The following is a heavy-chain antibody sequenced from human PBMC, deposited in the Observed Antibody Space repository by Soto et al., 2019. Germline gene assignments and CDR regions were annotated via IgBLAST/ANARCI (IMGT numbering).Heavy chain of an antibody. Sequence: SETLSLTCAVSSGSISSSNWWSWVRQPPGKGLEWIGEIYHSGSTNYNPSLKSRVTISVDKSKNQFSLNLSSVTPADTAVYYCARDGRHSSSWYQFDPWGQGTLVTVSS. CDR1: SGSISSSNW. J-gene: IGHJ5*02. V-gene: IGHV4-4*02. CDR2: IYHSGST. D-gene: IGHD6-13*01. CDR3: ARDGRHSSSWYQFDP.